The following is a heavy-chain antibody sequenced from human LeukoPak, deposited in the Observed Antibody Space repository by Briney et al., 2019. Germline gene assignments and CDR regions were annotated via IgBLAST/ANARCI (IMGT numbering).Heavy chain of an antibody. V-gene: IGHV3-7*01. CDR3: ARRGWQFDS. D-gene: IGHD2-15*01. CDR2: IKEDGSEK. Sequence: PGGSLRLSCEASGIMFKNYWMSWLRQAPGQGLEWVANIKEDGSEKDYVDSVEGRFTISRDNARISLYLQMNSLRAEDTAVYYCARRGWQFDSCGQGTLVAVSS. CDR1: GIMFKNYW. J-gene: IGHJ5*01.